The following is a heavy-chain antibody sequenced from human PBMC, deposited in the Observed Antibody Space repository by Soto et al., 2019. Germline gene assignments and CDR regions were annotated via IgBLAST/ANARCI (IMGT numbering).Heavy chain of an antibody. CDR2: IDPNDSYT. V-gene: IGHV5-10-1*01. J-gene: IGHJ5*02. CDR1: GFRFTHFW. D-gene: IGHD2-8*02. Sequence: GQSLKIPCRASGFRFTHFWISWVRQMPGKGLEWMGKIDPNDSYTKYSASFQGHVTISVDKSISSAYLHWSSVKTSETAMYFCALEAWQLGGHWSNPWGQGPLVPVSS. CDR3: ALEAWQLGGHWSNP.